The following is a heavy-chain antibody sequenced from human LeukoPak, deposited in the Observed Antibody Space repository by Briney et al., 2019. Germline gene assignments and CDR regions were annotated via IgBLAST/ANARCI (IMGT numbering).Heavy chain of an antibody. CDR2: ISSSSSTI. CDR3: TRGGPYYYYYMDV. J-gene: IGHJ6*03. Sequence: GGSLRLSCAASGFTFSSYTMNWVRQPPGKGLEWVSYISSSSSTIYYADSVKGRFTISRDNAKNSLYLQMNSLRAEDTAVYYCTRGGPYYYYYMDVWGKGTTVTISS. V-gene: IGHV3-48*01. CDR1: GFTFSSYT. D-gene: IGHD6-25*01.